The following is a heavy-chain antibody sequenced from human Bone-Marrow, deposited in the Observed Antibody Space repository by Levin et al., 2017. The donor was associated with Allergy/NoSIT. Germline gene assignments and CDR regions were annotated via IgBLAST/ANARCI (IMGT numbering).Heavy chain of an antibody. V-gene: IGHV4-31*03. CDR1: GGSLSSAGYH. CDR2: ISYRGTT. Sequence: SQTLSLTCTVSGGSLSSAGYHWTWIRQSPGKGLEWIGYISYRGTTYYNPSLKSRLTMSLDTSEQRFSLNLNSVTAADTAIYYCARLDGYYFDYWGQGTLVTVSS. J-gene: IGHJ4*02. CDR3: ARLDGYYFDY. D-gene: IGHD3-9*01.